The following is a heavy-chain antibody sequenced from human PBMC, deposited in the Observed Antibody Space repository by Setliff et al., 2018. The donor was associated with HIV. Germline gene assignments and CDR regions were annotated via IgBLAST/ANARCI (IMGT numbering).Heavy chain of an antibody. D-gene: IGHD1-26*01. CDR3: AKQGYSDSLYAFDV. Sequence: SVKVSCKASGGTFSSYAISWVRQAPGQGLEWMGGIIPILGIANYAQKFQGRVTITTDESTSTAYMELSSLRSEDTAVYYCAKQGYSDSLYAFDVLGQGTMVTVSS. CDR2: IIPILGIA. CDR1: GGTFSSYA. J-gene: IGHJ3*01. V-gene: IGHV1-69*10.